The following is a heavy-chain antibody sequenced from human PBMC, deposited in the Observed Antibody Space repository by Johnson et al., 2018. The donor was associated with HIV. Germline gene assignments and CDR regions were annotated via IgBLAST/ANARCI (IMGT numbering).Heavy chain of an antibody. J-gene: IGHJ3*02. CDR3: ARGDRGAFDI. CDR1: GFTVSSNY. D-gene: IGHD1-14*01. CDR2: IWYDGSNK. V-gene: IGHV3-33*08. Sequence: QVQLVESGGGLIQPGGSLRLSCAASGFTVSSNYMSWVRQAPGKGLEWVAVIWYDGSNKYYADSVKGRFTISRDNSKNSLYLQMNSLRAEDTAVYYCARGDRGAFDIWGQGTMVSVSS.